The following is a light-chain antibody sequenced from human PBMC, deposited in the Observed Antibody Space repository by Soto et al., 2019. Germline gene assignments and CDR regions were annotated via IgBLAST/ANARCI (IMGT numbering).Light chain of an antibody. Sequence: EIVLTQSPATLSSFPGYRVTLSCRASQYINTRLAWYQHRPGQAPRLLFYGASTGATGLPARFSGSGSGTEFTLTINSLQAEDCAVYYCQQYYNWPRTFGQGTRLEI. V-gene: IGKV3-15*01. CDR3: QQYYNWPRT. CDR1: QYINTR. CDR2: GAS. J-gene: IGKJ5*01.